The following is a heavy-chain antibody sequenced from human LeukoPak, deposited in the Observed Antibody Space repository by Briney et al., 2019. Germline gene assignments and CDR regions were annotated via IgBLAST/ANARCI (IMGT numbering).Heavy chain of an antibody. CDR1: GGTFSSYA. J-gene: IGHJ4*02. D-gene: IGHD6-6*01. Sequence: SVKVSCKASGGTFSSYAISWVRQAPGQGLEWMGGIIHIFGTANYAQKFQGRVTITADESTSTAYMELSSLRSEDTAVYYCARGADEYSSSSMVEYYFDYWGQGTLVTVSS. V-gene: IGHV1-69*01. CDR3: ARGADEYSSSSMVEYYFDY. CDR2: IIHIFGTA.